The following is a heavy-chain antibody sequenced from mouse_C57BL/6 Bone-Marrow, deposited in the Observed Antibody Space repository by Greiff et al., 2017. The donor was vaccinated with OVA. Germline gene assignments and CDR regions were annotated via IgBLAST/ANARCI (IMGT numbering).Heavy chain of an antibody. CDR1: GYTFTSYW. Sequence: QVQLQQPGAELVKPGASVKMSCKASGYTFTSYWITWVKQRPGQGLEWIGDIYPGSGSTNYNEKFKSKATLTADTSSSTAYMQLSSLTSEDSAVYYCARDYGSSYVGWYFDVWGTGATVTVAS. J-gene: IGHJ1*03. CDR2: IYPGSGST. CDR3: ARDYGSSYVGWYFDV. D-gene: IGHD1-1*01. V-gene: IGHV1-55*01.